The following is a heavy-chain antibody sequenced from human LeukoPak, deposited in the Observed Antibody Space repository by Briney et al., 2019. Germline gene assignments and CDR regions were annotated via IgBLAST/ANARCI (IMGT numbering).Heavy chain of an antibody. CDR2: ISSSSSYT. CDR3: ARGWVGATEFDY. Sequence: PGGSLRLSCAASGFIFSDYYMSWIRQAPGKGLEWVSYISSSSSYTNYADSVKGRFTISRDNAKNSLYLQMNSLRAEDTAVYYCARGWVGATEFDYWGQGTLVTVSS. J-gene: IGHJ4*02. D-gene: IGHD1-26*01. V-gene: IGHV3-11*06. CDR1: GFIFSDYY.